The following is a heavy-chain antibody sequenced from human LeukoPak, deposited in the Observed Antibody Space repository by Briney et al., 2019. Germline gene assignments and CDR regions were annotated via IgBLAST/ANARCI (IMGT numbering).Heavy chain of an antibody. CDR2: IYYSGST. CDR1: GGSISSYY. D-gene: IGHD3-10*01. Sequence: SETLSLTCTVSGGSISSYYWSWIRQPPGKGLEWIGYIYYSGSTNYNPSLKSRVTISVDTSKNRFSLKLSSVTAADAAVYYCAREGITMVRGVISWWFDPWGQGTLVTVSS. CDR3: AREGITMVRGVISWWFDP. J-gene: IGHJ5*02. V-gene: IGHV4-59*01.